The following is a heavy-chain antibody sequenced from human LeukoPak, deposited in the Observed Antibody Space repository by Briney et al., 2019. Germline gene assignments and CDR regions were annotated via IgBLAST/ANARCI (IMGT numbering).Heavy chain of an antibody. CDR1: GYTFTSYD. D-gene: IGHD3-10*01. CDR2: MNPNSGNT. Sequence: ASVKVSCKASGYTFTSYDINWVRQATGQGLEWMGWMNPNSGNTGYAQKFQGRVTITRNTSISTAYMELRSPRSDDTAVYYCARSVRGSGSYYNPTPFDYWGQGTLVTVSS. V-gene: IGHV1-8*03. J-gene: IGHJ4*02. CDR3: ARSVRGSGSYYNPTPFDY.